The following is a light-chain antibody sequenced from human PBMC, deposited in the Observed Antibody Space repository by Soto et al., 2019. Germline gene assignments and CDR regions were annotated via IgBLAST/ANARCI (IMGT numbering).Light chain of an antibody. J-gene: IGKJ5*01. V-gene: IGKV3-15*01. CDR2: GVF. CDR1: QTVRSN. CDR3: QQYSDWPPSIT. Sequence: EIVMTQSPATLSVSPGEGATLSCRASQTVRSNLAWYQQKPGQAPRLLIYGVFTRATGIPARFSASGSGTEFTLTISSLQSEDFAVYYCQQYSDWPPSITFGQGTRLEIK.